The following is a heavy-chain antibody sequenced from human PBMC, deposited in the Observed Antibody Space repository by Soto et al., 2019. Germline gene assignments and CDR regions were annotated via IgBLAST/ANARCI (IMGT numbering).Heavy chain of an antibody. CDR2: INAGNGNT. D-gene: IGHD5-18*01. CDR3: AREEGYSDGGFDY. Sequence: ASVKVSCKASGYTFTSYAMHWVRQAPGQRLEWMGWINAGNGNTKYSQKFQGRVTITRDTSASTAYMELSSLRSEDTAVYYCAREEGYSDGGFDYWGQGTLVTVAS. J-gene: IGHJ4*02. CDR1: GYTFTSYA. V-gene: IGHV1-3*01.